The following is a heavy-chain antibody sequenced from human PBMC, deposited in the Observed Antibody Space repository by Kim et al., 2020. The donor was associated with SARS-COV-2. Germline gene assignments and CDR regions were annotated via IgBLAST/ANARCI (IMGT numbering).Heavy chain of an antibody. CDR2: IIPILGIA. Sequence: SVKVSCKASGGTFSSYAISWVRQAPGQGLEWMGRIIPILGIANYAQKFQGRVTITADKSTSTAYMELSSLRSEDTAVYYCARIAAAVHVYYYYGMDVWGQGTTVTVSS. CDR3: ARIAAAVHVYYYYGMDV. J-gene: IGHJ6*02. CDR1: GGTFSSYA. D-gene: IGHD6-13*01. V-gene: IGHV1-69*04.